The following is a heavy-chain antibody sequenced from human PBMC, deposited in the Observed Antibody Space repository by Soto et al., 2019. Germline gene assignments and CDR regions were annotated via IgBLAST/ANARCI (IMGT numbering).Heavy chain of an antibody. V-gene: IGHV4-34*01. CDR2: INHSGST. J-gene: IGHJ4*02. CDR1: GGSFSGYY. D-gene: IGHD3-22*01. CDR3: ARAPYDSSGYYLDY. Sequence: SETLSLTCAVYGGSFSGYYWSWIRQPPGKGLEWIGEINHSGSTKYNPSLKSLVTISVDTSKNQFSLKLSTVTAADTAVYYCARAPYDSSGYYLDYWGQGTLVTISS.